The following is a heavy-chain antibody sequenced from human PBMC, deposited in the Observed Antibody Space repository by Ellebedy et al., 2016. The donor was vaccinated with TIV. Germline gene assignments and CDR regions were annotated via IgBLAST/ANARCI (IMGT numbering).Heavy chain of an antibody. CDR2: IYYSGST. D-gene: IGHD6-13*01. CDR1: GGSISSSSYY. Sequence: SETLSLTXTVSGGSISSSSYYWGWIRQPPGKGLEWIGSIYYSGSTYYNPSLKRRVTISVDTSKNQFSLKLSSVTAADTAVYYCARHKGAAAGPPEYWGQGTLVTVSS. CDR3: ARHKGAAAGPPEY. V-gene: IGHV4-39*01. J-gene: IGHJ4*02.